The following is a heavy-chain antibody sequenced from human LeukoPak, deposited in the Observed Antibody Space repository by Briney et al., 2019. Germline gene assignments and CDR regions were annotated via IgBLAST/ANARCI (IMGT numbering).Heavy chain of an antibody. Sequence: GGSLRLSCAASGFTFSSYWMHWVRQAPGKGLVWVSRINSDGSSTSYADSVKGRFTISSDNAKNTLYLQMNSLRAEDTAVYYCAREEGYYDSSGYSNWFDPWGQGTLVTVSS. V-gene: IGHV3-74*01. D-gene: IGHD3-22*01. CDR1: GFTFSSYW. CDR2: INSDGSST. CDR3: AREEGYYDSSGYSNWFDP. J-gene: IGHJ5*02.